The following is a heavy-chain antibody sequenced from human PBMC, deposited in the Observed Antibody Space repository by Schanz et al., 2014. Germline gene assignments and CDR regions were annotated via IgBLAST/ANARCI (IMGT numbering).Heavy chain of an antibody. D-gene: IGHD5-12*01. CDR3: ASPSGYSDYGTYFDF. V-gene: IGHV3-30-3*01. CDR2: ISNDGSIK. J-gene: IGHJ4*02. Sequence: VQLLESGGGLVQPGGSLRLSCAASGFTFSNYAMSWVRQAPGKGLEWVALISNDGSIKYYADSVEGRFTISRDNSRNTLYLQMNSLRTEDTAVYYCASPSGYSDYGTYFDFWGQGTLVTVSS. CDR1: GFTFSNYA.